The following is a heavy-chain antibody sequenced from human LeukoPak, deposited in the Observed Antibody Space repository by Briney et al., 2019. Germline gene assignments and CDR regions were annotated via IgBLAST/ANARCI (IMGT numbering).Heavy chain of an antibody. Sequence: PWGSLRLSCAASGFTFSSYAMSWVRQAPGKGLEWVSVISGSGSTTYYADSVKGRFTISRDNSKNTLYLQMNSLRAEDTAVYYCARGSRPVVAANSFDYWGQGTLVTVSS. D-gene: IGHD2-15*01. J-gene: IGHJ4*02. V-gene: IGHV3-23*01. CDR2: ISGSGSTT. CDR1: GFTFSSYA. CDR3: ARGSRPVVAANSFDY.